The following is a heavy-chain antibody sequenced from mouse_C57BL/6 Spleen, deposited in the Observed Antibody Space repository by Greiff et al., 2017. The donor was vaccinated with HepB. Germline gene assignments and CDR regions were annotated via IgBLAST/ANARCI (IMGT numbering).Heavy chain of an antibody. CDR2: IDPSDSYT. Sequence: VQLQQPGAELVMPGASVKLSCKASGYTFTSYWMHWVKQRPGQGLEWIGEIDPSDSYTNYNQKFKGKSTLTVDKSSSTAYMQLSSLTSEDSAVYYCAILYYGNNYFDYWGQGTTLTVSS. V-gene: IGHV1-69*01. D-gene: IGHD2-1*01. CDR1: GYTFTSYW. CDR3: AILYYGNNYFDY. J-gene: IGHJ2*01.